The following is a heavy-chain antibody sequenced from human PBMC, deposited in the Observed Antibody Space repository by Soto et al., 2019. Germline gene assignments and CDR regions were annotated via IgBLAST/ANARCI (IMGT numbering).Heavy chain of an antibody. CDR3: ARDQGSSWYSSYGMDV. CDR2: IYYSGST. J-gene: IGHJ6*02. V-gene: IGHV4-31*03. CDR1: GGSISSGGYY. D-gene: IGHD6-13*01. Sequence: PSETLSLTCTFSGGSISSGGYYWSWIRQHPGKGLEWIGYIYYSGSTYYNPSLKSRVTISVDTSKNQFSLKLSSVTAADTAVYYCARDQGSSWYSSYGMDVWGQGTTVTVSS.